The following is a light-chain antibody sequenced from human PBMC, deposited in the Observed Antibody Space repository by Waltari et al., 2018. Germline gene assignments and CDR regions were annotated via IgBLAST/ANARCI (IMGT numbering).Light chain of an antibody. J-gene: IGLJ1*01. Sequence: QSVLTQPPSASGTPGQRVTISCSGSSSNIGSNTVNWYQQLPGTAPKRLTYRKNQRPAGVPDRFSGSKSGTSASLAISGLQSEDEADYYCAAWDDSLNGYVFGTGTKVTVL. CDR1: SSNIGSNT. CDR3: AAWDDSLNGYV. CDR2: RKN. V-gene: IGLV1-44*01.